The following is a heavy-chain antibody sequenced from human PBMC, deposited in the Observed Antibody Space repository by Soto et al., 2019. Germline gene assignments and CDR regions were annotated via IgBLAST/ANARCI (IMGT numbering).Heavy chain of an antibody. CDR3: MWLYHWNHNYLDP. CDR2: SYYSGTT. CDR1: GASTSVHSYY. D-gene: IGHD5-12*01. V-gene: IGHV4-39*01. Sequence: SETLSLTCTVSGASTSVHSYYWTWIRQPPGKGLEWIGSSYYSGTTYFNPSLKSRATISVDTPKNQFSLRLTSVTAADPAIYFCMWLYHWNHNYLDPWGPGLLVTVS. J-gene: IGHJ5*02.